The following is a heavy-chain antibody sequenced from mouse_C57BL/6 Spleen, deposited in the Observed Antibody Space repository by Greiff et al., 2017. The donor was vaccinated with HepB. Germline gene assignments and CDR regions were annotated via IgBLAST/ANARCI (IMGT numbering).Heavy chain of an antibody. CDR3: ARVRDSSGDWYFDV. D-gene: IGHD3-2*02. V-gene: IGHV3-6*01. J-gene: IGHJ1*03. Sequence: EVKLQESGPGLVKPSQSLSLTCSVTGYSITSGYYWNWIRQFPGNKLEWMGYISYDGSNNYNPSLKNRISITRDTSKNQFFLKLNSVTTEDTATYYCARVRDSSGDWYFDVWGTGTTVTVSS. CDR2: ISYDGSN. CDR1: GYSITSGYY.